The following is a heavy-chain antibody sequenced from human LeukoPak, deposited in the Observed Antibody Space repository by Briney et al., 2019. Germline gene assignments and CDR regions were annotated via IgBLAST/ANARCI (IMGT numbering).Heavy chain of an antibody. Sequence: GGSLRLSCAVSGITLSNYGMSWVRQAPGKGLEWVAGISGSGGSTNHADSVKGPFSISRDNRKNTLYLQMNSLRGEDTAVYFCAKRGVVIRVILVGFHKEAYYFDSWGQGALVTVSS. CDR2: ISGSGGST. J-gene: IGHJ4*02. CDR3: AKRGVVIRVILVGFHKEAYYFDS. V-gene: IGHV3-23*01. D-gene: IGHD3-10*01. CDR1: GITLSNYG.